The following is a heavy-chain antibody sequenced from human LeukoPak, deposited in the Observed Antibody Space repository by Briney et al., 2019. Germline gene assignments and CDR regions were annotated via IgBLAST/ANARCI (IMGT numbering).Heavy chain of an antibody. D-gene: IGHD5-18*01. Sequence: GGSLRLSCAASGFTFSSYAMSWVHQAPGKGLEWVSATSGSGGSTYYADSVKGRFTISRDNSKNTLYLQMNSLRAEDTAVYYCAKTLPPYSYADAFDIWGQGTMVTVSS. CDR2: TSGSGGST. CDR3: AKTLPPYSYADAFDI. CDR1: GFTFSSYA. V-gene: IGHV3-23*01. J-gene: IGHJ3*02.